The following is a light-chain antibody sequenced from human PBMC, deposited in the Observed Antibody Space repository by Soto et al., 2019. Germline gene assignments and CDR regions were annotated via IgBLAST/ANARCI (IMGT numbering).Light chain of an antibody. CDR2: GNS. CDR1: SSNIGAGYD. CDR3: QSYDSSLSGSRV. V-gene: IGLV1-40*01. J-gene: IGLJ2*01. Sequence: QSVLTQPPSVSGAPGQRVTISCTGSSSNIGAGYDVHWYQQLPGTAPKLLIHGNSNRPSGVPDRFSGSRSGTSASLAITGLQAEDEADYHCQSYDSSLSGSRVFGGGTKVTVL.